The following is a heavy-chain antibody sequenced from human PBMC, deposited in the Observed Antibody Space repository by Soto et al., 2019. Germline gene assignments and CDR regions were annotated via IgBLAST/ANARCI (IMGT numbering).Heavy chain of an antibody. CDR1: GYSFTNYW. CDR3: ARQGYCSNTACYTVDY. J-gene: IGHJ4*02. CDR2: IYPGDSNT. V-gene: IGHV5-51*01. D-gene: IGHD2-2*02. Sequence: GESLKISCPGSGYSFTNYWIGWVRQMPGKGLEWMGIIYPGDSNTRYSLSFQGQVTISADKSISTAYLQWSSLKASDTAMYFCARQGYCSNTACYTVDYWGQGTLVNVSS.